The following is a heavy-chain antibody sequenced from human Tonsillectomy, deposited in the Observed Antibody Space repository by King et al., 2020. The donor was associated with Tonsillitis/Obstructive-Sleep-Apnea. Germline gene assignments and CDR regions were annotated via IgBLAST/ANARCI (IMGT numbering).Heavy chain of an antibody. CDR1: GGSISSSSYY. Sequence: QLQESGPGLVKPSETLSLTCTVSGGSISSSSYYWGWIRQPPGKGLEWIGSIYYSGSTYYNPSLKSRVTISVDTSKNQFSLRLSSVTAADTAVYYCARADYGDYGYAFDIWGQGTMVTFSS. CDR2: IYYSGST. J-gene: IGHJ3*02. D-gene: IGHD4-17*01. CDR3: ARADYGDYGYAFDI. V-gene: IGHV4-39*01.